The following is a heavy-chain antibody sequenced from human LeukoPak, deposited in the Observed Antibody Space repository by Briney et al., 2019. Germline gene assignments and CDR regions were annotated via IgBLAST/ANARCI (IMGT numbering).Heavy chain of an antibody. CDR1: GFTVSSNY. D-gene: IGHD5-18*01. CDR3: AREGSYSYGLNFDY. Sequence: GGSLRLSCAASGFTVSSNYMSWVRQAPGKGLEWVSVIYSGGSTYYADSVKGRFTISRDSSKNTLYLQMNSLRAEDTAVYYCAREGSYSYGLNFDYWGQGTLVTVSS. J-gene: IGHJ4*02. CDR2: IYSGGST. V-gene: IGHV3-53*01.